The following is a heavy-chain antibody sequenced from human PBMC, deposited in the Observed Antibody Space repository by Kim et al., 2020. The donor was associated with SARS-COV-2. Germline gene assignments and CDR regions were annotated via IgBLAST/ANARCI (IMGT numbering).Heavy chain of an antibody. CDR1: GYNFTIYD. CDR3: TRHRSGHNDNWFDP. CDR2: INPNSGNT. J-gene: IGHJ5*02. D-gene: IGHD6-19*01. V-gene: IGHV1-8*01. Sequence: ASVKVSCKASGYNFTIYDINWVRQAPGQGLEWLGWINPNSGNTGYAEKFRGRVTMTREISTSTAYMELSSLTSEDTAVYYCTRHRSGHNDNWFDPWGQGTLVTVSS.